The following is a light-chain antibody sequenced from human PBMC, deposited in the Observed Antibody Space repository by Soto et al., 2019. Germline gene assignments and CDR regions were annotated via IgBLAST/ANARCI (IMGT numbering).Light chain of an antibody. CDR1: SSDVGGYNY. CDR3: SSYTSSSTYV. V-gene: IGLV2-14*01. J-gene: IGLJ1*01. CDR2: DVI. Sequence: QSVLTQPASVSGSPGQSITISCTGTSSDVGGYNYVSWYQQHPGKAPKLMIYDVIILPSGVFNRFSGSKSGNTASLTISGLQAEDEADYYCSSYTSSSTYVFGTGTKVTVL.